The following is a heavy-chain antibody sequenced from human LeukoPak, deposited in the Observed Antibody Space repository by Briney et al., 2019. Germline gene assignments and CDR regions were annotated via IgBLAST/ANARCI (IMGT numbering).Heavy chain of an antibody. V-gene: IGHV4-4*07. J-gene: IGHJ5*02. CDR3: ARHWSHSVAQFGRSYWFDP. Sequence: SETLSLTCIASGGSISGYYWSWIRQPAGKGLEWIGHMDTSGHTNYNSSLMSRVTMSVDTSKNQFSLRLTSVTAADTAVYYCARHWSHSVAQFGRSYWFDPWGQGTLVTVSS. CDR1: GGSISGYY. D-gene: IGHD2-15*01. CDR2: MDTSGHT.